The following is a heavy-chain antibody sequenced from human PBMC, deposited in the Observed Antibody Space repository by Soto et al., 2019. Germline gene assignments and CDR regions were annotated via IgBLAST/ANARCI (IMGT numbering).Heavy chain of an antibody. CDR3: ARERSLSGYSYGTIDY. CDR1: GATFSSYA. Sequence: QVQLVQSGAEVKKPGSSVKVSCKASGATFSSYAISWVRQAPGQGLEWMGGIIPIFGTANYAQKFQGRVTITADESTSTAYMELSSLRSEDTAVYYCARERSLSGYSYGTIDYWGQGTLVTVSS. D-gene: IGHD5-18*01. J-gene: IGHJ4*02. CDR2: IIPIFGTA. V-gene: IGHV1-69*01.